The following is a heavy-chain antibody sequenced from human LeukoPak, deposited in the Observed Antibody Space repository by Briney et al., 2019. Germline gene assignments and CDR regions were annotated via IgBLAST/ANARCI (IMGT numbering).Heavy chain of an antibody. CDR3: ARQEDYGDLNFDY. CDR2: IYYSGST. D-gene: IGHD4-17*01. V-gene: IGHV4-61*08. J-gene: IGHJ4*02. Sequence: SQTLSLTCTVSGGSISSGGYYWSWIRQPPGKGLEWIGYIYYSGSTNYNPSLKSRVTISVDTSKNQFSLKLSSVTAADTAVYYCARQEDYGDLNFDYWGQGTLVTVSS. CDR1: GGSISSGGYY.